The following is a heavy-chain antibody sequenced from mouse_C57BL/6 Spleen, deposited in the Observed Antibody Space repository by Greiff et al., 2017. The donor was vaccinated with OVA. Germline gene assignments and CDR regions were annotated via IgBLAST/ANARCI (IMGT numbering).Heavy chain of an antibody. D-gene: IGHD2-4*01. Sequence: QVQLQQPGAELVKPGASVKLSCKASGYTFTSYWMHWVKQRPGQGLEWIGMIHPNSGSTNYNEKFKSKATLTVDKSSSTAYMQLSSLTSEDSAVYYCAREEAYYDYDEGFAYWGQGTLVTVSA. J-gene: IGHJ3*01. CDR2: IHPNSGST. V-gene: IGHV1-64*01. CDR1: GYTFTSYW. CDR3: AREEAYYDYDEGFAY.